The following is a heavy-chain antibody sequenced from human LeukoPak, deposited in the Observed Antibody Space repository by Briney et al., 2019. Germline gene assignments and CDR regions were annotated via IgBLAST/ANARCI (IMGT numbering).Heavy chain of an antibody. Sequence: PGGSLRLSCAASGFTFSSYEMNWVRQAPGKGLEWVSYISSSGSTIYYADSVKGRFTISRDNAKNSLYLQMNSLRAEDTAVYYCARMQQWLPDYWGQGTLVTVSS. CDR3: ARMQQWLPDY. J-gene: IGHJ4*02. D-gene: IGHD6-19*01. V-gene: IGHV3-48*03. CDR2: ISSSGSTI. CDR1: GFTFSSYE.